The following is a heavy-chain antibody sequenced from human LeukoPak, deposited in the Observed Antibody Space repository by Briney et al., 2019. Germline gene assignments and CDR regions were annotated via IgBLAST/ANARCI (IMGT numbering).Heavy chain of an antibody. J-gene: IGHJ4*02. CDR1: GYTFTSYY. Sequence: GASVKVSCKASGYTFTSYYIHWLRQAPGQGLEWMGWINPNSGGTNYAQKFQGRVTMTRDTSISTAYMELSRLRSDDTAVYYCALIADPRKWELPKDFDYWGQGTLVTVSS. CDR3: ALIADPRKWELPKDFDY. D-gene: IGHD1-26*01. V-gene: IGHV1-2*02. CDR2: INPNSGGT.